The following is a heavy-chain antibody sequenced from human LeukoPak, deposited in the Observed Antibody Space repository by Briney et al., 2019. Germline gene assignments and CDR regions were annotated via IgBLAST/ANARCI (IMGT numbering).Heavy chain of an antibody. J-gene: IGHJ4*02. D-gene: IGHD2-2*01. CDR3: ARGMVVPAAMQA. CDR1: GGSISSYY. V-gene: IGHV4-59*01. CDR2: IYYSGST. Sequence: SETLSLTCTVSGGSISSYYWSWIRQPPGKGLEWIGYIYYSGSTNYNPSLKSRVTISVDTSKNQFSLKLSSVTAADTAVYYCARGMVVPAAMQAWGQGTLVTVSS.